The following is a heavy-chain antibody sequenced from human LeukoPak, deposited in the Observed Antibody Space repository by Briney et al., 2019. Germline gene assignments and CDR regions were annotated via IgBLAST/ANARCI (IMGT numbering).Heavy chain of an antibody. CDR3: AKARGTSCYTGGDY. CDR2: ISYDGSNK. CDR1: GFTFSSYG. V-gene: IGHV3-30*18. D-gene: IGHD2-2*02. J-gene: IGHJ4*02. Sequence: GGSLRLSCAASGFTFSSYGMHWVRQAPGKGLEWVAVISYDGSNKYYADTVKGRFTISRDNSENTLYLQMNSLRAEDTAVYYCAKARGTSCYTGGDYWGQGTLVTVSS.